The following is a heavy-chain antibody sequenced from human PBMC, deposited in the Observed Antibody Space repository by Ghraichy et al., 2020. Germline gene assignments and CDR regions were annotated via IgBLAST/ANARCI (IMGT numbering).Heavy chain of an antibody. Sequence: SETLSLTCTVSGGSISSYYWSWIRQPPGKGLEWIGYIYYSGSTNYNPSLKSRVTISVDTSKNQFSLKLSSVTAADTAVYYCARRIAARLQGYYYMDVWGKGTTVTVSS. D-gene: IGHD6-6*01. CDR3: ARRIAARLQGYYYMDV. CDR2: IYYSGST. CDR1: GGSISSYY. J-gene: IGHJ6*03. V-gene: IGHV4-59*01.